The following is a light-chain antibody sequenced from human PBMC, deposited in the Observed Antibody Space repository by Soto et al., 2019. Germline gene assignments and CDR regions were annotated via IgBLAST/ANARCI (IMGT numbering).Light chain of an antibody. CDR2: GAS. CDR1: QSVAANY. Sequence: EILLTQSPATLSLSPGERAPLSCRASQSVAANYLAWYQKQRGQAPSLLIDGASSRATGLPDRFGGSGSATDFTLTISRLEPEDFALYYCQHYGRPPITFGQGTRLEIK. CDR3: QHYGRPPIT. J-gene: IGKJ5*01. V-gene: IGKV3-20*01.